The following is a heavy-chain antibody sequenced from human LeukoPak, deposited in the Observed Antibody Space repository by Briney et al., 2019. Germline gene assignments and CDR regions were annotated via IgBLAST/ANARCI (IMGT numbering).Heavy chain of an antibody. V-gene: IGHV5-51*01. CDR3: ARQGALGYCSGGSCYGWFDP. J-gene: IGHJ5*02. CDR1: GYSFTSYW. D-gene: IGHD2-15*01. Sequence: GESLKISCKGSGYSFTSYWIGWVRPMPGKGLEWMGIIYPGDSDTRYSPSFQGQVTISADKSISTAYLQWSSLKASDTAMYYCARQGALGYCSGGSCYGWFDPWGQGTLVTVSS. CDR2: IYPGDSDT.